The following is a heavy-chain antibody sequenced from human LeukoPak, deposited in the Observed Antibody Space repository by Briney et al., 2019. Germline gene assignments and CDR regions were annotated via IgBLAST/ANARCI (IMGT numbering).Heavy chain of an antibody. D-gene: IGHD5-12*01. CDR3: VRDSFDTGYDRGFGY. Sequence: GGTLRLSCATSGFTFSDYALHWVRQAPGKGLQYVSAISRNGTRTFYADSVKDRFTISRDNSTNTLYLQMGSLRVEDMGVYYYVRDSFDTGYDRGFGYWGQGTLVTVSS. J-gene: IGHJ4*02. CDR1: GFTFSDYA. CDR2: ISRNGTRT. V-gene: IGHV3-64*02.